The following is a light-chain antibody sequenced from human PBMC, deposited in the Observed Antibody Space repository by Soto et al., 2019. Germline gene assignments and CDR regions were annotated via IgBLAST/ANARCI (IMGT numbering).Light chain of an antibody. CDR1: ESVSRN. J-gene: IGKJ5*01. CDR2: GAS. CDR3: QQSNNWPPIT. Sequence: EIVLTQSPATLSVSPGESATLSCRASESVSRNLAWFQQKPGQAPRLLIYGASTRATGVPARFSGSGSGTDFTLTISGPQSEDFAVYYCQQSNNWPPITFGQGTRLEIK. V-gene: IGKV3-15*01.